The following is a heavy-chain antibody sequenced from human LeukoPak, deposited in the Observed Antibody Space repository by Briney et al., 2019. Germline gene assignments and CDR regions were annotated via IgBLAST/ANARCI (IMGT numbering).Heavy chain of an antibody. J-gene: IGHJ4*02. CDR2: IYYSGST. D-gene: IGHD3-22*01. CDR1: GGSISNNY. Sequence: PSETLSLTCTVSGGSISNNYWSWFRQPPGKGLEWIGYIYYSGSTNYNPSLKSRVTISVDTSKNQFSLKLSSVTAADTAVYYCARETPYYYDSSGYYKGFDYWGQGTLVTVSS. CDR3: ARETPYYYDSSGYYKGFDY. V-gene: IGHV4-59*01.